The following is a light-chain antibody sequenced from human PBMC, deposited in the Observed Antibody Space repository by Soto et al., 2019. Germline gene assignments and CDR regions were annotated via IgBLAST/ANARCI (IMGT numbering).Light chain of an antibody. J-gene: IGLJ1*01. CDR2: GTT. V-gene: IGLV1-40*01. CDR1: SSYD. Sequence: QSVLAQPASVCGAPGQTFTISCTGSSSYDVHWYRQLPGTAPKLLIYGTTNRPSGVPDRFSGSKSGTSASLAITGLQPEDEADYYCQSYDSSLGVSYVFGTGTKVTVL. CDR3: QSYDSSLGVSYV.